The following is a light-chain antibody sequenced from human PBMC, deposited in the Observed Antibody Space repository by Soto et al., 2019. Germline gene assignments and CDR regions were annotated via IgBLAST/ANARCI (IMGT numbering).Light chain of an antibody. Sequence: IPLTQSPSSLSASVGDRVTITCRASQGISSYLAWYQQKAGKAPQLLISTASTLQSGVPSRFSGSGSGTDFTLTISSLQPEDFATYYCQQLNSYPLTFGGGTKVEIK. J-gene: IGKJ4*01. CDR1: QGISSY. CDR3: QQLNSYPLT. CDR2: TAS. V-gene: IGKV1-9*01.